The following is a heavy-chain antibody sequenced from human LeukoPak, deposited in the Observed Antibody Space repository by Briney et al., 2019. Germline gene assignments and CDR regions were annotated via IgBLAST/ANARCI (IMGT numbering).Heavy chain of an antibody. Sequence: QPGGSLRLSCSASGFSLSDYGISWVRQAPGKGLEWISYITMNSVRLYADSMKGRFTISRDNDKNSVYLQMDSLRGEDTAVYYCTRGRYQFLGPNDYWGQGSLVTVSS. J-gene: IGHJ4*02. CDR3: TRGRYQFLGPNDY. D-gene: IGHD2-2*01. CDR1: GFSLSDYG. V-gene: IGHV3-48*01. CDR2: ITMNSVRL.